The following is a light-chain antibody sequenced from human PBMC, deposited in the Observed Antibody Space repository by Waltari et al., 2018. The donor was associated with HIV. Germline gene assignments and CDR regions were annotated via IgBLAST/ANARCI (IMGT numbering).Light chain of an antibody. CDR3: QELDSYPLT. Sequence: DIQLTQSPSFLSASAGDRVTITCRASQGISSSLDWYQQKPGKAPKLLIYAASNLQSGVPSRFSASGSGTEFTLTITSLQPEDFATYFCQELDSYPLTFGGGTKVDIK. J-gene: IGKJ4*01. CDR1: QGISSS. V-gene: IGKV1-9*01. CDR2: AAS.